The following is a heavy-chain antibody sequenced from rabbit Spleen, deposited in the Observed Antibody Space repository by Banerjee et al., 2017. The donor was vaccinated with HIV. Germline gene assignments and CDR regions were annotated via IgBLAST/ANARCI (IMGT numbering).Heavy chain of an antibody. Sequence: QEQLEESGGGLVKPEGSLTLTCKASGFSFSDGDVMCWVRQAPGKGLEWIACINTYTGKSVYASWATGRFTVSRTSSTTVTLQMTSLTAADTATYFCARDLAGVIAWNFAWWGPGTLVTVS. CDR1: GFSFSDGDV. CDR2: INTYTGKS. D-gene: IGHD4-1*01. V-gene: IGHV1S45*01. J-gene: IGHJ4*01. CDR3: ARDLAGVIAWNFAW.